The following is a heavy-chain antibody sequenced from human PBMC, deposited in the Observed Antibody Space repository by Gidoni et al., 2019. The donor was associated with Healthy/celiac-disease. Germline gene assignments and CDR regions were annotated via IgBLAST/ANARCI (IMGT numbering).Heavy chain of an antibody. CDR3: AKGTSSGRSPAIDY. J-gene: IGHJ4*02. CDR2: ISGCGGST. Sequence: EVQLLESGGGLVQPGGSLRLSCAASGFTFSSYAMSWVRQAPGKGLEGVSAISGCGGSTYYADSVKGRFTISRDNSKNTLYLQMNSLRAEDTAVYYCAKGTSSGRSPAIDYWGQGTLVTVSS. V-gene: IGHV3-23*01. CDR1: GFTFSSYA. D-gene: IGHD6-19*01.